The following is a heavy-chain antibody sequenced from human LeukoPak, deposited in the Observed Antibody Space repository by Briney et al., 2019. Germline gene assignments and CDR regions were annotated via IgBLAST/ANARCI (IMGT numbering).Heavy chain of an antibody. CDR2: LSYNMHS. CDR3: ARVAASGTGPDY. Sequence: SETLSLTCTVSGASVSSTSYYWSWIRQPPGKGLEWVGFLSYNMHSDYNPSLKSRVTISVDTSKNQFSLRLSSVTAVDTAIYYCARVAASGTGPDYWGQGTLVTVSS. D-gene: IGHD6-13*01. CDR1: GASVSSTSYY. V-gene: IGHV4-61*01. J-gene: IGHJ4*02.